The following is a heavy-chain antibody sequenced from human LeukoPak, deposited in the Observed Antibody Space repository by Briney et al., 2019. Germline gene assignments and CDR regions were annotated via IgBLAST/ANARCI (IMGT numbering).Heavy chain of an antibody. CDR2: ISGSGDAT. D-gene: IGHD1-1*01. CDR1: GFTFTTYA. Sequence: PGGSLRLSCAASGFTFTTYAMIWVRRAPGKGLEWVSAISGSGDATYYADSVKGRFIISRDNSENTVYLQVNSLRADDTAVYYCARLSGTSGTTSRVLHYWGQGALVTVSS. J-gene: IGHJ4*02. CDR3: ARLSGTSGTTSRVLHY. V-gene: IGHV3-23*01.